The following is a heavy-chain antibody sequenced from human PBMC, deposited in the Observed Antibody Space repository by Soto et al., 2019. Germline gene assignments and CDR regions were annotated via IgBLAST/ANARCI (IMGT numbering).Heavy chain of an antibody. D-gene: IGHD3-22*01. CDR1: GFSVSSNY. CDR2: IYSDGST. J-gene: IGHJ4*02. CDR3: ARTYFYHSNGYYYFDY. V-gene: IGHV3-53*01. Sequence: GGSLRLSCVTSGFSVSSNYMSWVRQGPGKGLEWVSVIYSDGSTYYADSMKGRFTISRDNSKNTLYLQMNNLRDEDSSLFYFARTYFYHSNGYYYFDYWGQGTLVTVSS.